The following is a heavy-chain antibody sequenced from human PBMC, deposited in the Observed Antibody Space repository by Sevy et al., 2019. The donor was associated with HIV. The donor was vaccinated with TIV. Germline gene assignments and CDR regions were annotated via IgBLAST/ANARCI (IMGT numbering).Heavy chain of an antibody. V-gene: IGHV3-48*03. D-gene: IGHD4-17*01. J-gene: IGHJ4*02. CDR2: ISSSGSTI. CDR1: GFTFSSYE. CDR3: ARAGGPTGLDY. Sequence: GGSLRLSCAASGFTFSSYEMHWVRQAPGKGLEWVSYISSSGSTIYYADSVKGRFTISRVNAKNSLYLQMNTLRAEDTAVYYCARAGGPTGLDYWGQGTLVTVSS.